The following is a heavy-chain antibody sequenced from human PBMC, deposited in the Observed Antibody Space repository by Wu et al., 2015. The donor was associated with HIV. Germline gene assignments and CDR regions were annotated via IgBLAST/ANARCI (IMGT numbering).Heavy chain of an antibody. CDR3: ARERYYDFRPVGY. V-gene: IGHV1-69*13. J-gene: IGHJ4*02. Sequence: QVQLVQSGAEVKEPGSSVKVSCKASGGTFSSDAVSWVRQAPGQGLEWMGKIIPVFGTTKYAQNFQGRVTISADESTRTVFMELYSLRSDDTAVYYCARERYYDFRPVGYWGQGTLVTVSS. CDR2: IIPVFGTT. CDR1: GGTFSSDA. D-gene: IGHD3/OR15-3a*01.